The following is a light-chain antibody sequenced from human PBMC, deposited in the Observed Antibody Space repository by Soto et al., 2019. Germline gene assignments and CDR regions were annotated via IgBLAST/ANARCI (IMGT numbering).Light chain of an antibody. J-gene: IGKJ1*01. Sequence: DIPMTQSPSTLSASVGDRVTITCRAGQSISSWLAWYQQKPGKAPKLLIYEASKLDGGVPSRFSGSGSETEFTLTISSLQPDDFATYYCQQYKDSWTFGQGTKVEIK. CDR1: QSISSW. V-gene: IGKV1-5*03. CDR2: EAS. CDR3: QQYKDSWT.